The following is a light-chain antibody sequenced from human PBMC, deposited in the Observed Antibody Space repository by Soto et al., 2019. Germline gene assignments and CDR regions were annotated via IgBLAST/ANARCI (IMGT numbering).Light chain of an antibody. CDR1: QSVSSV. J-gene: IGKJ4*01. CDR3: HQRSNWPLT. V-gene: IGKV3-11*01. CDR2: DAS. Sequence: EIVLTQSPATLSLSPGERATLSCRASQSVSSVLAWYQQTPGQAPRLLIYDASNRATGIPARFSGSGSGTDFTLTISSLEPEDFAVYYCHQRSNWPLTFGGGTKVEIK.